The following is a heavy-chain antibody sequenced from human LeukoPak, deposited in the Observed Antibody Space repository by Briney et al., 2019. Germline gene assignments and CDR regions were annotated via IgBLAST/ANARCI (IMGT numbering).Heavy chain of an antibody. CDR3: TTATWRYYDFWSGYSLDY. CDR1: GFTFSNAW. D-gene: IGHD3-3*01. Sequence: GGSLRLSCAASGFTFSNAWMSWVRQAPGKGLEWVGRIKSKTDGGTTDYAAPVKGRFTISRDDSKNTLYLQMNSLKTEDTAVYYCTTATWRYYDFWSGYSLDYWGQGTLVTVSS. V-gene: IGHV3-15*01. J-gene: IGHJ4*02. CDR2: IKSKTDGGTT.